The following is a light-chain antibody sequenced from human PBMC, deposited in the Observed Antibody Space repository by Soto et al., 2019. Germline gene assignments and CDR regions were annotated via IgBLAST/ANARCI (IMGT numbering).Light chain of an antibody. CDR3: QQSHNLPFT. Sequence: DIQMTQSPSSLSASVGDRVTITCRASQSITNYLNWYQHKPGKAPKLLVYAASSLQSGVPSRFSGSGSGTDLTLTISSLQPEDFATYFCQQSHNLPFTFGPGTKVDIK. V-gene: IGKV1-39*01. CDR2: AAS. CDR1: QSITNY. J-gene: IGKJ3*01.